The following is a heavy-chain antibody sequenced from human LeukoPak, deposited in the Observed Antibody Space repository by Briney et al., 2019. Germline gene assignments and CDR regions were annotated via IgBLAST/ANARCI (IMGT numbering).Heavy chain of an antibody. D-gene: IGHD6-13*01. CDR3: ATSIAAAPFDY. J-gene: IGHJ4*02. V-gene: IGHV1-24*01. CDR2: FDPEDGET. Sequence: ASVKVSCKVSGYTLTELSMHWVRQDPGKGLEWMGGFDPEDGETIYAQKLQGRVTMTTDTSTSTAYMELRSLRSDDTAVYYCATSIAAAPFDYWGQGTLVTVSS. CDR1: GYTLTELS.